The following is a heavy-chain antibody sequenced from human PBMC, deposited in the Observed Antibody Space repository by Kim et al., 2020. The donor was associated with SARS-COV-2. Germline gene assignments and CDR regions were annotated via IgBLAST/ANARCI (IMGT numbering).Heavy chain of an antibody. Sequence: SETLSLTCTVSGGSISSSSRYWGWIRQPPGKGLEWIGHISYSGSTYYNPSLKSRVTISVDTSKNQFSLRLTSVSAAATAVYYCGRGLTSREGWGNWIDP. CDR3: GRGLTSREGWGNWIDP. J-gene: IGHJ5*02. CDR1: GGSISSSSRY. CDR2: ISYSGST. D-gene: IGHD3-16*01. V-gene: IGHV4-39*01.